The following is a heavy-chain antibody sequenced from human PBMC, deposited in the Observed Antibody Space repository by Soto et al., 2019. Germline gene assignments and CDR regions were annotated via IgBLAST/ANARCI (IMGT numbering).Heavy chain of an antibody. V-gene: IGHV4-34*01. CDR3: ARVGALGSSSCFDY. D-gene: IGHD6-13*01. CDR1: GGSFSGHY. J-gene: IGHJ4*02. Sequence: SETLSLTCAVSGGSFSGHYWSWIRQPPGKGLEWIGELNHSGSTNYNPSLKSRVTISVDTSKNQFSLKLSSVTAADTAVYFCARVGALGSSSCFDYWGQGTLVT. CDR2: LNHSGST.